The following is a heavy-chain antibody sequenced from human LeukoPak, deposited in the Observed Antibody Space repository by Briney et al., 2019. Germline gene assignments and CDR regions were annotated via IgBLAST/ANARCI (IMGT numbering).Heavy chain of an antibody. V-gene: IGHV3-53*01. CDR2: MFPDGRT. CDR3: ARTNPVYGDYDY. Sequence: GGSLRLSCAVSVFRDNDNYMSCLRQAPGKGLQWVSVMFPDGRTYYADSVKGRFTISRDLARNTLLLQMHSLRADDTAVHYCARTNPVYGDYDYWGQGTLVTVSS. J-gene: IGHJ4*02. CDR1: VFRDNDNY. D-gene: IGHD4-17*01.